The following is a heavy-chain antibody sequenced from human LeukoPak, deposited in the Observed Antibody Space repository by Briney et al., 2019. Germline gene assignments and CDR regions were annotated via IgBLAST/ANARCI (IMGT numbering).Heavy chain of an antibody. J-gene: IGHJ6*03. CDR1: GFTFSSYS. V-gene: IGHV3-21*04. CDR2: ISSSSSYT. Sequence: GGSLRLSCAASGFTFSSYSMNWVRQAPGKGLEWVSSISSSSSYTYYADSVKGRFTISRDNAKNSLYLQMNSLRAEDTAVYYCARATTYYYGSGSYSGLGGRYYYYYYMDVWGKGTTVTISS. D-gene: IGHD3-10*01. CDR3: ARATTYYYGSGSYSGLGGRYYYYYYMDV.